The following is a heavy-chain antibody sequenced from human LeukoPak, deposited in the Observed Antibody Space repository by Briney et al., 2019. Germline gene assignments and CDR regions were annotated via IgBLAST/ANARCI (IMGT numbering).Heavy chain of an antibody. Sequence: ASVKVSCKASGDTFTSYYMHWVRQAPGQGLEWMGIINHSGGSTSYAQTFQGRLTMTRDTSTSTVYMELSSLRSEDTAVYYCARDFVVVVAATTYYYYGMDVWGQGTTVTVSS. J-gene: IGHJ6*02. CDR1: GDTFTSYY. CDR2: INHSGGST. V-gene: IGHV1-46*01. CDR3: ARDFVVVVAATTYYYYGMDV. D-gene: IGHD2-15*01.